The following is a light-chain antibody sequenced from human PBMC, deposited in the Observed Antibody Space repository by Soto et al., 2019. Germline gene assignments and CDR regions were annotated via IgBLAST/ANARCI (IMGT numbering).Light chain of an antibody. V-gene: IGLV2-23*01. CDR1: SSDVGSYNL. CDR3: CSFAGSSTS. CDR2: EGN. Sequence: QSALTQPASVSGSPGQSITMSCAGASSDVGSYNLVSWYQQHPGKAPKLIIYEGNKRPSGVSNRFSGSESGNTASLTISGLQAEDAADYYCCSFAGSSTSFGGGTKLTVL. J-gene: IGLJ2*01.